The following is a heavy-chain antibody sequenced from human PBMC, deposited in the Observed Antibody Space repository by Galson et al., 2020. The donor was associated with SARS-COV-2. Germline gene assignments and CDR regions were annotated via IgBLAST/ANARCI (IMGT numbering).Heavy chain of an antibody. CDR3: ARGGSRPIMVFDYYYFYVVV. Sequence: SETLSLTCAVYGGSFSGYSWTWVRQPPGKGLEWIGEISHSGSTNYSPSLKSRVCMSVDTSKNQFSLKLSSVTAADTAVYFCARGGSRPIMVFDYYYFYVVVWGKGTTVTVSS. V-gene: IGHV4-34*01. D-gene: IGHD3-9*01. J-gene: IGHJ6*03. CDR2: ISHSGST. CDR1: GGSFSGYS.